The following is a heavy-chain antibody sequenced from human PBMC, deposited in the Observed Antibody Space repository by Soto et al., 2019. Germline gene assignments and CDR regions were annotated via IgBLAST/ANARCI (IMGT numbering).Heavy chain of an antibody. CDR3: ARQRRGGYWFDP. CDR2: IYYTETT. Sequence: QVQLQESGPGLVTSSQTLSLTCAVSGVSVTNGDYYWSWMRQSPGKGLEWIGNIYYTETTRYNPSLNSRLNISIDTSRNQFSLQLTSVTAADTAIYYCARQRRGGYWFDPWGRGTLVTVSS. CDR1: GVSVTNGDYY. V-gene: IGHV4-30-4*01. J-gene: IGHJ5*02.